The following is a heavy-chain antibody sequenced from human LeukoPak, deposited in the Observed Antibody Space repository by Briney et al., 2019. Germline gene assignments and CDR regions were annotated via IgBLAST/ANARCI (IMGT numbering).Heavy chain of an antibody. CDR2: ISGSGGST. CDR3: ARVFMVRGTRGFDP. D-gene: IGHD3-10*01. J-gene: IGHJ5*02. Sequence: PGGSLRLSCAASGFTFSSYAMSWVRQAPGKGLEWVSAISGSGGSTYYADSVKGRFTISRDNSKNTLYLQMNSLRAEDTAVYYCARVFMVRGTRGFDPWGQGTLVTVSS. CDR1: GFTFSSYA. V-gene: IGHV3-23*01.